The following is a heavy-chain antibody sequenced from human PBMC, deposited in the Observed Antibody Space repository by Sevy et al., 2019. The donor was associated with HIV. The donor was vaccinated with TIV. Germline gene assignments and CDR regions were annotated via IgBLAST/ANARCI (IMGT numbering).Heavy chain of an antibody. Sequence: GGSLRLSCAASGFTFSYYDMNWVRRAPGKGLEWVSSLSRGSSYIVYADSVKGRFTISRDNAKNSLYLQMNSLRAEDTAVYYCASPLNYYDSPSAYWGQGTLVTVSS. J-gene: IGHJ4*02. CDR3: ASPLNYYDSPSAY. V-gene: IGHV3-21*04. CDR2: LSRGSSYI. CDR1: GFTFSYYD. D-gene: IGHD3-22*01.